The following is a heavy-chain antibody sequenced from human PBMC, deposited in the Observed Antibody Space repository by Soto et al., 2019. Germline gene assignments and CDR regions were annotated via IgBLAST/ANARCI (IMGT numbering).Heavy chain of an antibody. D-gene: IGHD3-9*01. CDR3: ARGGPYYDILTGYYPNFDY. Sequence: QVQLVESGGGVVQPGRSLRLSCAASGFTFSSYGMHWVRQAPGKGLEWVAVIWYDGSNKYYADSVKGRFTISRDNSKNTLYLQMNSLRAEDTAVYYCARGGPYYDILTGYYPNFDYWGQGTLVTVSS. CDR1: GFTFSSYG. CDR2: IWYDGSNK. V-gene: IGHV3-33*01. J-gene: IGHJ4*02.